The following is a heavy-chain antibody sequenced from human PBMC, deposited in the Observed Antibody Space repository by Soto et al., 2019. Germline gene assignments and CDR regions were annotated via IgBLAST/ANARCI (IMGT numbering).Heavy chain of an antibody. V-gene: IGHV5-51*01. J-gene: IGHJ6*02. CDR3: ARHRYSSSPYYGMDV. CDR2: IYPGDSDT. Sequence: PGESLKISCKGSGYSFTNYWIGCVRQMPGKGLEWMGIIYPGDSDTRYSPSFQGQVTISADNSISTAYLQWSSLKASDTAMYYCARHRYSSSPYYGMDVWGQGTKVTVSS. CDR1: GYSFTNYW. D-gene: IGHD6-6*01.